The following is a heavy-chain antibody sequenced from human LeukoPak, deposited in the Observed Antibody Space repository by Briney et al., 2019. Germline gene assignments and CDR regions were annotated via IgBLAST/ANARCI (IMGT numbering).Heavy chain of an antibody. CDR2: INHSGST. CDR1: GGSFSGYY. Sequence: TPSETLSLTCAVYGGSFSGYYWSWIRQPPGKGLEWIGEINHSGSTNYNPSLKSRVTISVDTSKNQFSLKLSSVAAADTAVYYCAREGRGYSSSWDYYFDYWGQGTLVTGSS. J-gene: IGHJ4*02. CDR3: AREGRGYSSSWDYYFDY. D-gene: IGHD6-13*01. V-gene: IGHV4-34*01.